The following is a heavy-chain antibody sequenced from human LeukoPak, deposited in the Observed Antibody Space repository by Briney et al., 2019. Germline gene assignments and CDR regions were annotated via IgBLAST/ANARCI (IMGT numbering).Heavy chain of an antibody. D-gene: IGHD3-22*01. J-gene: IGHJ4*02. CDR3: ARVRYDSSL. Sequence: SETLSLTCTVSGGSVSSGSYYWSWVRQPPGKGLEWIGYIFYSGSTNYNLSLKSRVTISADTSNNQFSLKLSSVTAADTAVYYCARVRYDSSLWGQGTLVTVSS. CDR1: GGSVSSGSYY. V-gene: IGHV4-61*01. CDR2: IFYSGST.